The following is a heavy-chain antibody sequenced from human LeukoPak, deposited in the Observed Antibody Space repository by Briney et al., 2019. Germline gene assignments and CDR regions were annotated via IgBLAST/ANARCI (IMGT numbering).Heavy chain of an antibody. D-gene: IGHD5-18*01. V-gene: IGHV1-46*01. J-gene: IGHJ6*03. CDR3: ARDQAMALGYYYYMDV. Sequence: ASVKLSCKASGYTFTSYYMHWVPQAPGQGLECVGIINPSGGSTSYAQKFQGRVNMTRETSTSTVYMELSSLRSEDTAVYYCARDQAMALGYYYYMDVWGKGTTVIVSS. CDR1: GYTFTSYY. CDR2: INPSGGST.